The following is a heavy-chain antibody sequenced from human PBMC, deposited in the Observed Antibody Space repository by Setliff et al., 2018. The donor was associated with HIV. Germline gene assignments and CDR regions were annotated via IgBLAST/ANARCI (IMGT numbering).Heavy chain of an antibody. CDR2: IYPGESNT. CDR1: GYSFIRYW. V-gene: IGHV5-51*01. D-gene: IGHD2-2*01. Sequence: GESLKISCKGSGYSFIRYWIGWVRQMPGKGLGWMGIIYPGESNTKYSPSFQGQVTLSVNKSIRTADLQWGSLKASDTAMYYCSTPISITSGSAFDYWGQGTLVTVSS. CDR3: STPISITSGSAFDY. J-gene: IGHJ4*02.